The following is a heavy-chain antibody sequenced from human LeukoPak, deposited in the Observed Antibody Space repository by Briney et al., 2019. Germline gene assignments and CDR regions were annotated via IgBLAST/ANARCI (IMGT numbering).Heavy chain of an antibody. V-gene: IGHV3-21*01. D-gene: IGHD4-23*01. CDR1: GFTFSSYS. J-gene: IGHJ3*02. Sequence: PGGSLRLSCAASGFTFSSYSMNWVRQAPGKGLEWVSSISSSSSYIYYADSVKGRFTISRDNAKNSLYLQMNSLRAEDTAVYYCARGEGGKNAFDIWGQGTMVTVSS. CDR3: ARGEGGKNAFDI. CDR2: ISSSSSYI.